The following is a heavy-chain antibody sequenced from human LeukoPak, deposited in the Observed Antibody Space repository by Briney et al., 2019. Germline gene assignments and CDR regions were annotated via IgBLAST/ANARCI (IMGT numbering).Heavy chain of an antibody. D-gene: IGHD4/OR15-4a*01. Sequence: PSETLSLTCAVYGGSFSGYYWSWIRQPPGKGLEWIGEINHSGSTNYNPSLKSRVTISVDTSKNQFSLKLSSVTAADTAVYYCARVRGAKSYWGQGTLVTVSS. CDR1: GGSFSGYY. J-gene: IGHJ4*02. V-gene: IGHV4-34*01. CDR3: ARVRGAKSY. CDR2: INHSGST.